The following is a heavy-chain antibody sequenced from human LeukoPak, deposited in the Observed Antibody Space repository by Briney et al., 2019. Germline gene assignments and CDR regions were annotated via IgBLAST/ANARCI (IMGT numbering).Heavy chain of an antibody. Sequence: PGGSLRLSCAASGFTFRSYAMSGVRQARGEGGEGGSAISGSGGSKYYADSVKRRFTSSTDTSKNTLYLQMNSLRAEDTAVYYCAKGLVGGVKVSNYYYYYYMDVWGKGTTVTVSS. V-gene: IGHV3-23*01. J-gene: IGHJ6*03. CDR3: AKGLVGGVKVSNYYYYYYMDV. CDR2: ISGSGGSK. CDR1: GFTFRSYA. D-gene: IGHD3-16*01.